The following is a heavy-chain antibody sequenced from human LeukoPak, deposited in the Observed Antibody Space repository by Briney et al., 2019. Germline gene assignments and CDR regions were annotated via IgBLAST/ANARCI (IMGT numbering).Heavy chain of an antibody. CDR2: IYYSGST. CDR1: GGSISSSSYY. D-gene: IGHD3-22*01. V-gene: IGHV4-39*01. J-gene: IGHJ4*02. Sequence: SETLSLTCTVSGGSISSSSYYWGWIRQPPGKGLEWIGTIYYSGSTYYNPSLKSRVTISVDTSKNQFSLKLSSVTAADTAVYYCAREDYYDSSGYYLDCWGQGTLVTVSS. CDR3: AREDYYDSSGYYLDC.